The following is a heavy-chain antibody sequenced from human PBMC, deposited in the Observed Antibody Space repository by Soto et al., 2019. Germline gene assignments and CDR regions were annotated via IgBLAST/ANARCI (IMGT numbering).Heavy chain of an antibody. Sequence: ASVKVSCKASGYTFTVYYLHWVRQAPGQGLEWVGWIDPNSGGTNYAENFQGRVTMTRDTSISTTYMELSRLRSDDTAVYYCARGSTWGELYYWGQGALVTVSS. CDR1: GYTFTVYY. CDR2: IDPNSGGT. CDR3: ARGSTWGELYY. J-gene: IGHJ4*02. V-gene: IGHV1-2*02. D-gene: IGHD3-16*01.